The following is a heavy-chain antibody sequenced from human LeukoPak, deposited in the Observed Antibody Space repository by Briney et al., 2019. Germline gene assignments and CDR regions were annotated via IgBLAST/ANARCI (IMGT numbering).Heavy chain of an antibody. Sequence: SETLSPTCTVSGGSVSSGSYYWSWIRQPPGTGLEWIGYIYYSGSTNYNPSLKSRVTISVDTSKNQFSLKLSSVTAADTAVYYCARDLYVGYCSSTSCYAVRHFDYWGQGTLVTVSS. CDR2: IYYSGST. CDR1: GGSVSSGSYY. CDR3: ARDLYVGYCSSTSCYAVRHFDY. D-gene: IGHD2-2*01. V-gene: IGHV4-61*01. J-gene: IGHJ4*02.